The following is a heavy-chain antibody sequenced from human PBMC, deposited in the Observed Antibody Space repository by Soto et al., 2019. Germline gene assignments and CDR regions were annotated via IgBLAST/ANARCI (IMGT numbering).Heavy chain of an antibody. CDR3: AASRHSYYYGMDV. CDR1: GGSISSGGYY. D-gene: IGHD2-21*01. CDR2: IYYSGST. Sequence: PSETLSLTCTVSGGSISSGGYYWSWIRQHPGKGLEWIGYIYYSGSTYYNPSLKSRVTISVDTSKNQFSLKLSPVTASDTAVYYCAASRHSYYYGMDVWGQGTTVTVSS. V-gene: IGHV4-31*03. J-gene: IGHJ6*02.